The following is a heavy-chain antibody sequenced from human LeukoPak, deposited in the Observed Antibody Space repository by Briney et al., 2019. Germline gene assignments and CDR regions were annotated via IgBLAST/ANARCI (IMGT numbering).Heavy chain of an antibody. CDR2: ISGSGGST. J-gene: IGHJ6*02. CDR1: GFTFSSYA. V-gene: IGHV3-23*01. Sequence: GGSLRLSCAASGFTFSSYAMSWVRQAPGKGLEWVSAISGSGGSTYYADSVKGRFTISRDNSKNTLYLQMNSLRAEDTAVYYCAKERVRSIAAAGYYYYGMDVWGQGTTVTVSS. D-gene: IGHD6-13*01. CDR3: AKERVRSIAAAGYYYYGMDV.